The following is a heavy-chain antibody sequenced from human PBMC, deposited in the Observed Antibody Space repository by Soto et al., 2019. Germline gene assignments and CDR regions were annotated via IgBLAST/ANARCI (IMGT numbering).Heavy chain of an antibody. D-gene: IGHD2-2*03. V-gene: IGHV1-69*12. CDR2: IIPIFGTA. Sequence: QVQLVQPGAGVRKPGSSVKVSCKASGGTFSSYAITWVRQPPGQGLEWRGGIIPIFGTATYAQKFQGRVTITADESTSTAYMELSSLRSEDTAVYYCAGTSHHGYCISTSCLTNWFDPWGQGTLVTVSS. CDR1: GGTFSSYA. J-gene: IGHJ5*02. CDR3: AGTSHHGYCISTSCLTNWFDP.